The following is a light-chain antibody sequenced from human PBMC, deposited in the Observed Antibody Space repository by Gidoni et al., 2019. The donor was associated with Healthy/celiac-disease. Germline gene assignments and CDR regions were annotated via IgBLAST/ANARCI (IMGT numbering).Light chain of an antibody. CDR3: QQTISTPT. Sequence: DIQMTQSPSSLPASVGDSVTITCRASQSITYYLNWYQQKPGKAPKLLIYGASTLQTGVPSRFSASGSGTDFTLTISSLQPEDFATYYCQQTISTPTFGQGTRLEIK. CDR1: QSITYY. V-gene: IGKV1-39*01. J-gene: IGKJ5*01. CDR2: GAS.